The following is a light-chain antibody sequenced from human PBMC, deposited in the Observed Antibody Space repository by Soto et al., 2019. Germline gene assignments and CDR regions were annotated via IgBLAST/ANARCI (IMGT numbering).Light chain of an antibody. J-gene: IGKJ1*01. CDR3: QQRSDWPPWT. Sequence: EIVLTQSPATLSLSPGEGATLSCRASQSISSYLAWYQQKPGQAPRLLIYDASSRPTGIPARFSGSGSGTDFTLTLSSLEPEDFAVYYCQQRSDWPPWTFGQGTKVEIK. CDR2: DAS. CDR1: QSISSY. V-gene: IGKV3-11*01.